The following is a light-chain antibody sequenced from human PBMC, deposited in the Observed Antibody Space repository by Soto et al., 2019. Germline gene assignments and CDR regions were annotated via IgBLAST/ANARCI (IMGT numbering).Light chain of an antibody. V-gene: IGKV3-20*01. Sequence: DIVLTQSPGALSFSPGERATLSCRASHTISSSYLAWYQQKPGQAPRLLMYGASSRATGIPDRFSGSGSGTEFTLTISRLESEDFAVYYCQSYGRYPLNLTFRTGTKVDIX. CDR2: GAS. CDR3: QSYGRYPLNLT. J-gene: IGKJ3*01. CDR1: HTISSSY.